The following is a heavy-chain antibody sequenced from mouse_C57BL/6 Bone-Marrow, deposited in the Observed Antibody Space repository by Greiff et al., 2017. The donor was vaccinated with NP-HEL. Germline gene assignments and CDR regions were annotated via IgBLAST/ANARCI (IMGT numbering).Heavy chain of an antibody. CDR3: TRAHFTTTVVANAMDY. V-gene: IGHV1-5*01. D-gene: IGHD1-1*01. J-gene: IGHJ4*01. CDR2: IYPGNSDT. Sequence: VQLQQSGTVLARPGASVKMSCKTSGYTFTSYWMHWVKQRPGQGLEWIGAIYPGNSDTSYNQKFKGKAKLTAVTSASTAYMELSSLTNEDSAVYYCTRAHFTTTVVANAMDYWGQGTSVTVSS. CDR1: GYTFTSYW.